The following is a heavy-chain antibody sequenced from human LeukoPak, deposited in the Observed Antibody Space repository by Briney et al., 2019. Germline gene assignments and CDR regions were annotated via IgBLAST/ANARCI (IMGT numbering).Heavy chain of an antibody. D-gene: IGHD3-22*01. V-gene: IGHV2-5*02. CDR2: IYWDDDK. J-gene: IGHJ3*02. CDR1: GFSLTTRGVG. Sequence: SGPTLVNPTQTLTLTCAFSGFSLTTRGVGVGWIRQPPGKALEWLALIYWDDDKRHSPSLKSRLTITKDTSKKQVVLTVTNLDPVDTATYYCARLAYYDNSGSSRPFDIWGQGTRVTVSS. CDR3: ARLAYYDNSGSSRPFDI.